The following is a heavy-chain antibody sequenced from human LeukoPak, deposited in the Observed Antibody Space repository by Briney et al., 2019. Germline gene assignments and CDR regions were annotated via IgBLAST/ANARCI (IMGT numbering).Heavy chain of an antibody. CDR1: GGSFSGYY. D-gene: IGHD1-1*01. CDR2: INHSGST. V-gene: IGHV4-34*01. J-gene: IGHJ4*02. CDR3: ARGAGTTPHCFDY. Sequence: SETLSLTCAVYGGSFSGYYWSWIRQPPGKGLEWIGEINHSGSTNYNPSLKSRVTISVDTSKNQFSLKLSSVTAADTAVYYCARGAGTTPHCFDYWGQGTLVTVSS.